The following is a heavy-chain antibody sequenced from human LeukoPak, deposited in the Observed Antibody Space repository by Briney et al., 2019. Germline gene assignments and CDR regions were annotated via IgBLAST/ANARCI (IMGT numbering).Heavy chain of an antibody. V-gene: IGHV3-53*01. CDR3: ASTIFGVVTYYYYGMDV. CDR1: GFTVSSNH. D-gene: IGHD3-3*01. CDR2: IYSGGST. Sequence: GGSLRLSCAASGFTVSSNHMSWVRQAPGKGLEWVSVIYSGGSTYYADSVKGRFTISRDNSKNTLYLQMNSLRAEDTAVYYCASTIFGVVTYYYYGMDVWGQGTTVTVSS. J-gene: IGHJ6*02.